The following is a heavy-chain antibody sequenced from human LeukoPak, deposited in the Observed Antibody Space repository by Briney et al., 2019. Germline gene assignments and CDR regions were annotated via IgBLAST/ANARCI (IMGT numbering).Heavy chain of an antibody. CDR1: GDSSSSHSYF. CDR3: ARTLPYTGGWRATFDF. V-gene: IGHV4-39*01. Sequence: SETLSLTCTVSGDSSSSHSYFWGWVSQPPGKGLEWIGKIHHIGSTYYNPSLKSRVAISVDTSTKQFSLKLNSVTAADTAVYYCARTLPYTGGWRATFDFWGQGILVTVSS. J-gene: IGHJ4*02. D-gene: IGHD6-19*01. CDR2: IHHIGST.